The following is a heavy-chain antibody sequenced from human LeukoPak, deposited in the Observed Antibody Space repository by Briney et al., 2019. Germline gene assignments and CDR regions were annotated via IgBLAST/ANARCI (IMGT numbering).Heavy chain of an antibody. Sequence: GGSLRLSCAASGFTFSSYSMNWVRQAPGKGLEWVSSISSSSSYIYYADSVKGRFTISRDNAKNSLYLQMNSLRAEDTAVYYCARGGRAAAGTFDYWGQGTLVTVSS. CDR3: ARGGRAAAGTFDY. D-gene: IGHD6-13*01. V-gene: IGHV3-21*01. CDR2: ISSSSSYI. CDR1: GFTFSSYS. J-gene: IGHJ4*02.